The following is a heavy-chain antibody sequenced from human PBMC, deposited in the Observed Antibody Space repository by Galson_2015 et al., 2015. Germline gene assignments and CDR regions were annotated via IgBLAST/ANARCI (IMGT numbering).Heavy chain of an antibody. CDR2: INHSGST. V-gene: IGHV4-34*01. J-gene: IGHJ4*02. CDR1: RGSFSGYY. Sequence: SEPLSLTCAVYRGSFSGYYWSWIRQPPGKGLEWIGEINHSGSTNYNPSLKSRVTISVDTSKNQFSLKLSSVTAADTAVYYCARGRVDSGAAARPVDYWGQGTLVTVSS. D-gene: IGHD6-6*01. CDR3: ARGRVDSGAAARPVDY.